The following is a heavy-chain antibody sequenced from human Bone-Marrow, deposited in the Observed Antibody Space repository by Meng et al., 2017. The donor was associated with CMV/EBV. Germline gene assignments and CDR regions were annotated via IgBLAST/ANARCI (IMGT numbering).Heavy chain of an antibody. D-gene: IGHD3-10*01. CDR1: GFTFSSYA. CDR3: AKSMLRGVHGGFDI. V-gene: IGHV3-30*02. J-gene: IGHJ3*02. CDR2: IRNDGSNK. Sequence: GESLKISCAASGFTFSSYAMSWVRQAPGKGLEWVSFIRNDGSNKYYEDPVKGRFTVSRDNSKNTLYLQMNSLRPEDTAVYYCAKSMLRGVHGGFDIWGQGTMVPVSS.